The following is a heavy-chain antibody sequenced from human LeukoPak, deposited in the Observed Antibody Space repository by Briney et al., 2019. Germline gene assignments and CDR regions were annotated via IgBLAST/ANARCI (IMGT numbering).Heavy chain of an antibody. CDR1: GFTFSTYG. D-gene: IGHD6-13*01. Sequence: PGGSLRLSCTASGFTFSTYGMSWVRQAPGKGLEWVSAISGGGDYTYSAVSVKGRFTISRDNSKNTLNLQMNSLRAEDTAVYYCAKQATLKASFLVLYPIFDYWGQGTLVTVSS. J-gene: IGHJ4*02. CDR2: ISGGGDYT. V-gene: IGHV3-23*01. CDR3: AKQATLKASFLVLYPIFDY.